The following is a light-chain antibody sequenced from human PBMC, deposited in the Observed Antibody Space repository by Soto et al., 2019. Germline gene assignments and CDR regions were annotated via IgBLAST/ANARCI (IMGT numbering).Light chain of an antibody. V-gene: IGLV1-51*01. CDR1: SSNIGNNY. J-gene: IGLJ2*01. CDR2: DNN. Sequence: QSVLTQPPSVSAAPGQTVTISCSGSSSNIGNNYVSWYQQLPGTAPKLLIYDNNKRPSGIPDRFSGSKSDTSATLGITGLQTGDEADYYCATWDSSLRAVVFGGGTQLTVL. CDR3: ATWDSSLRAVV.